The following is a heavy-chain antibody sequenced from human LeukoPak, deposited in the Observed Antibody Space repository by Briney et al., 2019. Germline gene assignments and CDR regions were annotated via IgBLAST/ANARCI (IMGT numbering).Heavy chain of an antibody. CDR2: ISWNSGSI. V-gene: IGHV3-9*01. D-gene: IGHD3-16*01. CDR1: GFTFYDYA. Sequence: GGSLRLSCAASGFTFYDYAMHWVRHAPGKGLEWVSGISWNSGSIGYADSVKGRFTISRDNAKNSLYLQVNSLRAEDTALYYCARASLGDLFYSDFWGQGTLVTVSS. CDR3: ARASLGDLFYSDF. J-gene: IGHJ4*02.